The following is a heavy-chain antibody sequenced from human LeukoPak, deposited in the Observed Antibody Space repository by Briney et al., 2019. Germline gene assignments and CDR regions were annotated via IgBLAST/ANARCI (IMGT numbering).Heavy chain of an antibody. Sequence: ASVKVSCKASGYTFTKYDISWVRQASGQGLEWMGWISTYNGNTNHAQKLQGRVTMTTDTSTSTAYMELRSLRSDDTTVYYCARDGWFGDLDAFDIWGQGTMVTVSS. CDR2: ISTYNGNT. V-gene: IGHV1-18*01. D-gene: IGHD3-10*01. CDR3: ARDGWFGDLDAFDI. CDR1: GYTFTKYD. J-gene: IGHJ3*02.